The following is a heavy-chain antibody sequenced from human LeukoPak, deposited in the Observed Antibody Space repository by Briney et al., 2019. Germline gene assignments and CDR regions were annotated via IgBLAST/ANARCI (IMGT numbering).Heavy chain of an antibody. CDR3: AGGWAAQYFQE. CDR2: INTGSSYI. CDR1: EITFRSFA. V-gene: IGHV3-21*01. Sequence: GGSLRLSCVGSEITFRSFALNCVRQAPGKGLELVSSINTGSSYIYYADSVKGRFTISRDNARSSLYLQMNSLRVEDTAVYYCAGGWAAQYFQEWGQGTLVTVSS. D-gene: IGHD3-16*01. J-gene: IGHJ1*01.